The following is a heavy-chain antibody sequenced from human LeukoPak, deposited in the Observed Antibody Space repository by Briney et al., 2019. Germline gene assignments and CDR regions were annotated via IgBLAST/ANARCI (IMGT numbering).Heavy chain of an antibody. CDR1: RFTFNNYA. CDR3: ARVDYDFWSGPGYFDY. CDR2: INHSGST. Sequence: PGGSLRLSCAASRFTFNNYAMNWVRQAPGKGLEWIGEINHSGSTNYNPSLKSRVTISVDTSKNQFSLKLSSVTAADTAVYYCARVDYDFWSGPGYFDYWGQGTLVTVSS. V-gene: IGHV4-34*01. J-gene: IGHJ4*02. D-gene: IGHD3-3*01.